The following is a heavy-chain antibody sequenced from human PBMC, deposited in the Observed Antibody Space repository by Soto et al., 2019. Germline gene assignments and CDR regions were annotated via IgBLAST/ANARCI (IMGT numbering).Heavy chain of an antibody. D-gene: IGHD3-22*01. Sequence: SETLSLTCTVSGGSISSGCYYWSWIRQHPGKGLEWIGYIYYSGSTYYNPSLKSRVTISVDTSKNQFSLKLSSVTAADTAVYYCAREGPGSYYDSSGYFFDYWGQGTLVTVSS. CDR2: IYYSGST. V-gene: IGHV4-31*03. J-gene: IGHJ4*02. CDR1: GGSISSGCYY. CDR3: AREGPGSYYDSSGYFFDY.